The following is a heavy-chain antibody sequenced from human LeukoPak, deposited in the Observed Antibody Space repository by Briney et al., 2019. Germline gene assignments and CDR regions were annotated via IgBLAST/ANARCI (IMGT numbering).Heavy chain of an antibody. CDR1: GYIFNTYG. D-gene: IGHD3-10*01. V-gene: IGHV1-69*13. Sequence: ASVKVSCKASGYIFNTYGITWVRQGPGQGLEWMGGIIPIFGTANYAQKFQGRVTITADESTSTAYMELSSLRSEDTAVYYCARGWGSGSYYFDYWGQGTLVTVSS. CDR3: ARGWGSGSYYFDY. CDR2: IIPIFGTA. J-gene: IGHJ4*02.